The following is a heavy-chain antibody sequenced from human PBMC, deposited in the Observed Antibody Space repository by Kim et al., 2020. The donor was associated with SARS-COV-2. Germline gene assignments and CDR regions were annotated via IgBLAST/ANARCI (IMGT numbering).Heavy chain of an antibody. CDR3: ARDPDDDYMDV. CDR1: GFTFSSYE. V-gene: IGHV3-48*03. D-gene: IGHD1-1*01. J-gene: IGHJ6*03. CDR2: ISSSGSTR. Sequence: GGSLRLSCAASGFTFSSYEMNWVRQAPGKGLEWVSYISSSGSTRYYADSVKGRFTISRDNAKNSLYLQMNSLRAEDTAVYYCARDPDDDYMDVWGKGTTVTVSS.